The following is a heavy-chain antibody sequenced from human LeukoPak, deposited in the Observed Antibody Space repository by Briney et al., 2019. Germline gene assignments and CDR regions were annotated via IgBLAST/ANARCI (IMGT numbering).Heavy chain of an antibody. D-gene: IGHD3-10*01. CDR1: GFSVSSKY. V-gene: IGHV3-53*01. J-gene: IGHJ4*02. CDR3: AGGGSGSFAPLYYFDY. Sequence: GGSLRLSCAASGFSVSSKYMSWVRQAPGKGLEWVSIIYSDGSKYYADSVKGRFTISRDNSKNTLYLQMNSLRAEDTAVYYCAGGGSGSFAPLYYFDYWGQGTLVTVSS. CDR2: IYSDGSK.